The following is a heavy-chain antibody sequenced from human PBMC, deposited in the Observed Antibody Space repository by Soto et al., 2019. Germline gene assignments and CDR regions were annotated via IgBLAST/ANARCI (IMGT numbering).Heavy chain of an antibody. CDR2: IYYSGST. V-gene: IGHV4-39*01. Sequence: PSETLSLTCTVSGGSISSSSYDGGWIRQPPGKGLEWIGSIYYSGSTYYNPSLKSRVTISVDTSKNQFSLKLSSVTAADTAVYYCARRKVTLYAFDIWGQGTMVTVSS. D-gene: IGHD2-21*02. CDR3: ARRKVTLYAFDI. J-gene: IGHJ3*02. CDR1: GGSISSSSYD.